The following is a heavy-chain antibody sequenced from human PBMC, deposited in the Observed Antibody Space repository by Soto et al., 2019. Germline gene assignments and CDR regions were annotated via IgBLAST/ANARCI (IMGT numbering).Heavy chain of an antibody. CDR1: GYSFTSYW. V-gene: IGHV5-51*01. J-gene: IGHJ6*02. CDR2: TYPGDSDT. CDR3: ASTSLRYFDWLKALPYYYYGMDV. Sequence: GESLKISCKGSGYSFTSYWIGWVRQMPGKGLEWMGITYPGDSDTRYSPSFQGQVTISADKSISTAYLQWSSLKASDTAMYYCASTSLRYFDWLKALPYYYYGMDVWGQGTTVTVSS. D-gene: IGHD3-9*01.